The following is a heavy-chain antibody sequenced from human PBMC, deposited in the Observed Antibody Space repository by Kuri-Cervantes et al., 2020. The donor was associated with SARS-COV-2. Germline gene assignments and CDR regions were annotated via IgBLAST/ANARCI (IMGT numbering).Heavy chain of an antibody. J-gene: IGHJ2*01. Sequence: SETLSLTCTVSGGSISSGSYYWSWIRQHPGKGLEWIGYIYYSGSTYYNPSLKSRVTISVDTSKNQFSLKLSSVTAADTAVYYCARGAPDYCSSTSCYMDLGWYFDLWGRGTLVTVSS. CDR2: IYYSGST. CDR3: ARGAPDYCSSTSCYMDLGWYFDL. CDR1: GGSISSGSYY. V-gene: IGHV4-31*03. D-gene: IGHD2-2*02.